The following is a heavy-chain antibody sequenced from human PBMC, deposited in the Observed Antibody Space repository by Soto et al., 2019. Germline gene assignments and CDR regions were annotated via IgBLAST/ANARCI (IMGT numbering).Heavy chain of an antibody. CDR2: MNPDTGNT. CDR1: GYTFTTYD. Sequence: QVQLVQSGAEVEKPGASVKVSCKASGYTFTTYDFNWVRQAPGHGLEWMGWMNPDTGNTGYAQKFQGRVTMTRDTSISPAFMALSGLTAEDTAVYYCASALGYSSTSRLDLWGQGTLVTVSS. CDR3: ASALGYSSTSRLDL. V-gene: IGHV1-8*01. J-gene: IGHJ4*02. D-gene: IGHD6-19*01.